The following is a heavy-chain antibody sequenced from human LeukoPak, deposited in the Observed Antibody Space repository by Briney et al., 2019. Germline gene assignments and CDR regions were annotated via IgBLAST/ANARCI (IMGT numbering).Heavy chain of an antibody. D-gene: IGHD5-18*01. CDR2: ISSSSSYI. CDR1: GFTFSSYS. J-gene: IGHJ4*02. Sequence: GGSMRLSCAASGFTFSSYSMNWVRQAPGKGLEWVSSISSSSSYIYYADSVKGRFTISRDNAKNSLYLQMNSLRAEDTAVYYCARDLSGIAGYTYGRGIDYWGQGTLVTVSS. CDR3: ARDLSGIAGYTYGRGIDY. V-gene: IGHV3-21*01.